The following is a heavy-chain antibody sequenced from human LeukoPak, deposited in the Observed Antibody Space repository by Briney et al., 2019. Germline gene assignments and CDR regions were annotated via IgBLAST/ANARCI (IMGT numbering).Heavy chain of an antibody. CDR3: ARRESSYQNYYYYYHMDV. V-gene: IGHV3-20*04. D-gene: IGHD3-16*02. Sequence: PGGSLRLSCAASGFTFSSYNINWVRQAPGKGLEWVSDINWNGDSTGYADSVKGRFTISRDNAKNSLYLQMNSLRAEDTALYYCARRESSYQNYYYYYHMDVWGKGTTVTVSS. CDR2: INWNGDST. J-gene: IGHJ6*03. CDR1: GFTFSSYN.